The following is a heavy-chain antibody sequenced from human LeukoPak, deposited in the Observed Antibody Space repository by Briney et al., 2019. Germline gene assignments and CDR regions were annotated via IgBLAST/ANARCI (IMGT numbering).Heavy chain of an antibody. D-gene: IGHD2/OR15-2a*01. CDR1: RFTFSDFW. CDR2: IKPDGSEI. V-gene: IGHV3-7*02. J-gene: IGHJ4*02. Sequence: GGSLRPSCAVSRFTFSDFWMDWVRQAPGKGLEWVANIKPDGSEIYYVDSVKGRFTISRDNAKNSLYLQMNSLRAEDTAVYFCSHTLDSWGQGTLVTVSS. CDR3: SHTLDS.